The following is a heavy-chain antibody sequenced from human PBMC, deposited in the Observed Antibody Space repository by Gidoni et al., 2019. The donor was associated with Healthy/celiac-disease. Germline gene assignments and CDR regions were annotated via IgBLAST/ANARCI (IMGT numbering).Heavy chain of an antibody. V-gene: IGHV4-39*01. CDR1: GGSISSSSYY. J-gene: IGHJ4*02. Sequence: QLQLQESGPGLVKPSETLSLTCTVSGGSISSSSYYWGWIRQPPGKGLEWIGSIYYSGSTYYNPSLKSRVTISVDTSKNQFSLKLSSVTAADTAVYYCARLRGAKSSGWQYYFDYWGQGTLVTVSS. CDR2: IYYSGST. D-gene: IGHD6-19*01. CDR3: ARLRGAKSSGWQYYFDY.